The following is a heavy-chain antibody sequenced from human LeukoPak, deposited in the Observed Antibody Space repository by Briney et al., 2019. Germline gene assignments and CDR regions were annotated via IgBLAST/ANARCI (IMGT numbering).Heavy chain of an antibody. V-gene: IGHV1-69*13. CDR1: GGTFSSYA. J-gene: IGHJ3*02. Sequence: GASVKVSCKASGGTFSSYAIGWVRQAPGQGLEWMGGIIPIFGTANYAQKFQGRVTISADESTSTAYMELSSLRSEDTAVYYCVRVLAGSDSRGYYWDFFDIWGQGTMVTVSS. CDR3: VRVLAGSDSRGYYWDFFDI. D-gene: IGHD3-22*01. CDR2: IIPIFGTA.